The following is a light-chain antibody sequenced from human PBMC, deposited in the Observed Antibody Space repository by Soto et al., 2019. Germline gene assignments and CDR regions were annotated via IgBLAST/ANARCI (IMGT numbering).Light chain of an antibody. V-gene: IGLV1-40*01. CDR3: HSYDSSLSCWV. CDR1: SSNIGAGYD. CDR2: GNT. Sequence: QSVLTQPPSVSGAPGQRVTISCTGSSSNIGAGYDVHWYQQLPGTAPKLLIYGNTNRPSRVPDRFSASKSGTSASLAITGLQAEDEADYYCHSYDSSLSCWVFGGGTKLTVL. J-gene: IGLJ3*02.